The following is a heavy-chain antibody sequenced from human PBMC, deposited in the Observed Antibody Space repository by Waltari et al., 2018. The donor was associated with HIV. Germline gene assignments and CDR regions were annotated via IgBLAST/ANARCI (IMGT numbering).Heavy chain of an antibody. CDR1: GFTFGDYA. CDR2: IRSKAYGGTT. V-gene: IGHV3-49*04. J-gene: IGHJ2*01. Sequence: VQLVESGGGWVQPGRSLRLSCTPSGFTFGDYAMRWVRQAPGKGLEWVGFIRSKAYGGTTEYAASVKGRFTISRDDSKSIAYLQMNSLKTEETAIYYCTRGHSLNWYFDLWGRGTLVTVSS. CDR3: TRGHSLNWYFDL.